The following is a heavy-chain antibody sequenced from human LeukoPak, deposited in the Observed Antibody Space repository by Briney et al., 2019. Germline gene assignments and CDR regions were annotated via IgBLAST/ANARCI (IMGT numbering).Heavy chain of an antibody. CDR3: VREGFCGGDCPGYFDL. V-gene: IGHV3-13*04. CDR2: IDTAGGT. J-gene: IGHJ2*01. Sequence: PGGSLRLSCAASGFTFSTYDMHWVRHPRGKCREWVSAIDTAGGTNYPGSVEGRFIISRENAKNCFHLQMNSLRAADTAVYYCVREGFCGGDCPGYFDLWGRGTLVTVSS. CDR1: GFTFSTYD. D-gene: IGHD2-21*02.